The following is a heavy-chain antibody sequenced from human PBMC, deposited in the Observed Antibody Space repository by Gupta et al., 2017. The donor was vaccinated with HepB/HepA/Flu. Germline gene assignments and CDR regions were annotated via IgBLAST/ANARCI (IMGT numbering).Heavy chain of an antibody. D-gene: IGHD6-13*01. CDR1: GGSFSGYY. CDR2: INHSGST. J-gene: IGHJ4*02. V-gene: IGHV4-34*01. Sequence: QVQLQQWGAGLLKPSETLSLTCVVYGGSFSGYYWSWIRQPPGKGLEWIGEINHSGSTNYNPSLKSRVTISVDTSKNQFSLKLSSVTAADTAVYYCARVGEMTAAGTKGVYWGQGTLVTVSS. CDR3: ARVGEMTAAGTKGVY.